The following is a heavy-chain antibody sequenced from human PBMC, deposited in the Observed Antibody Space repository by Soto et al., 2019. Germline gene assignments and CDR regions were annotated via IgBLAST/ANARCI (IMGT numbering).Heavy chain of an antibody. CDR2: ISAYNGNT. CDR3: AREWTAYSDYVGPYFDY. J-gene: IGHJ4*02. CDR1: GYTFTSYG. V-gene: IGHV1-18*01. D-gene: IGHD4-17*01. Sequence: ASVKVSCKASGYTFTSYGISWVRQAPGQGLEWMGWISAYNGNTNYAQKLQGRVTMTTDTSTSTAYMELRSLRSDDTAVYYCAREWTAYSDYVGPYFDYWGQGTLVTVPQ.